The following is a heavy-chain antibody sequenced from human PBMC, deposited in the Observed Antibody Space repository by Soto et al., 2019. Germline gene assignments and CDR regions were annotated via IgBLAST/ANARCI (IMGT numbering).Heavy chain of an antibody. CDR2: ISYDGSNK. J-gene: IGHJ6*02. CDR3: ARESAVVVPDGMDV. D-gene: IGHD2-2*01. V-gene: IGHV3-30-3*01. CDR1: GFTFSSYA. Sequence: GGSLRLSCAASGFTFSSYAMHWVRQAPGKGLEWVAVISYDGSNKYYADSVKGRFTISRDNSKNTLYLQMNSLRAEDTAVYYCARESAVVVPDGMDVWGQGTTVTVSS.